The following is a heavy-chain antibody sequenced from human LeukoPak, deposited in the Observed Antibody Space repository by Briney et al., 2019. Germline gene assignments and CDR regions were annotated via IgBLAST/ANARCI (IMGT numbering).Heavy chain of an antibody. J-gene: IGHJ5*02. V-gene: IGHV4-34*01. D-gene: IGHD1-26*01. CDR3: ARGGTFVRIVEQDARRWLDP. Sequence: SETLSLTCAVSGGSFSGHYWNWIRQSPGKGLEWIGEVNHRGGTNYNPSLQSRASISVDRSKNQVSLNLRSVTAADTAVYYCARGGTFVRIVEQDARRWLDPWGPGALVAVSS. CDR2: VNHRGGT. CDR1: GGSFSGHY.